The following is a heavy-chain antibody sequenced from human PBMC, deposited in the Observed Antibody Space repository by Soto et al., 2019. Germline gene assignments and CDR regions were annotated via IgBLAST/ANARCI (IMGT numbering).Heavy chain of an antibody. J-gene: IGHJ4*02. CDR2: IKQDGSEK. Sequence: EVQLVESGGGLVQPGGSLRLSCAASGFTFSSYWMSWVRQAPGKGLEWVANIKQDGSEKYYVDSVKGRFTISRDNAKNSLYLQMNSLRAEDTAVYYCAREIRGEPSMYLKRPYGSGSYYKGFYYFDYWGQGTLVTVSS. D-gene: IGHD3-10*01. CDR3: AREIRGEPSMYLKRPYGSGSYYKGFYYFDY. V-gene: IGHV3-7*01. CDR1: GFTFSSYW.